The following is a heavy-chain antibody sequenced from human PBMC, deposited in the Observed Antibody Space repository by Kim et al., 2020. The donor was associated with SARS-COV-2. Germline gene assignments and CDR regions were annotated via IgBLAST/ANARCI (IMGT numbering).Heavy chain of an antibody. CDR3: ARVGEDGAAAFDY. CDR1: GFTFSSYS. D-gene: IGHD6-13*01. Sequence: GGSLRLSCAASGFTFSSYSMNWVRQAPGKGLEWVSSISSSSSYIYYADSVKGRFTISRDNAKNSLYLQMNSLRAEDTAVYYCARVGEDGAAAFDYWGQGTLVTVSS. J-gene: IGHJ4*02. CDR2: ISSSSSYI. V-gene: IGHV3-21*01.